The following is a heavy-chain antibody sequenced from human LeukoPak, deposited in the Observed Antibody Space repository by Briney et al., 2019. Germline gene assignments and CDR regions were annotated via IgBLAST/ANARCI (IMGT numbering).Heavy chain of an antibody. CDR2: ISHSGST. Sequence: SETLSLTCTVSGGSISSYYWGWIRQPPGKGLEWIATISHSGSTYYNPSLKSQVTISVDTSKNQFSLKLSSVTAADTAVYYCARVNDILTGYSLDYWGQGTLVTVSS. J-gene: IGHJ4*02. CDR1: GGSISSYY. D-gene: IGHD3-9*01. V-gene: IGHV4-59*12. CDR3: ARVNDILTGYSLDY.